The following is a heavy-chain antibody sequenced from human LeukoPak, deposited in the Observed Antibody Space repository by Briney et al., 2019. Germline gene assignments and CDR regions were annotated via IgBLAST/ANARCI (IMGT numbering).Heavy chain of an antibody. V-gene: IGHV4-39*01. CDR1: GGSISSSGYY. D-gene: IGHD4-17*01. CDR2: IYYSGGT. Sequence: SETLSLTCTVSGGSISSSGYYWGWIRQSPGKGLEWIGSIYYSGGTYSNLSLKSRVTISVDTSKNQFSLKLTSVTAADTAVYYCARHDYGDYGTFDIWGQGTMVTVSS. J-gene: IGHJ3*02. CDR3: ARHDYGDYGTFDI.